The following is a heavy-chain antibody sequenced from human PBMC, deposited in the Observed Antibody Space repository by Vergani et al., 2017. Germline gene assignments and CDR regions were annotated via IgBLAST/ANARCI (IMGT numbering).Heavy chain of an antibody. CDR2: IYYSGST. D-gene: IGHD6-6*01. CDR1: GGSISSYY. V-gene: IGHV4-59*12. J-gene: IGHJ5*02. CDR3: ARALQYSSSSTRFDP. Sequence: QVQLQESGPGLVKPSQTLSLTCTVSGGSISSYYWSWIRQPPGKGLEWIGYIYYSGSTNYNPSLKSRVTISVDTSKNQFSLKLSSVTAADTAVYYCARALQYSSSSTRFDPWGQGTLVTVSS.